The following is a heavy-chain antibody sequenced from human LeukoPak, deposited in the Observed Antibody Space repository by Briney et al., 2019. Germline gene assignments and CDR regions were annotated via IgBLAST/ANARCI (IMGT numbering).Heavy chain of an antibody. CDR3: ARDRSYYDILTGYYSPYDY. J-gene: IGHJ4*02. D-gene: IGHD3-9*01. V-gene: IGHV1-18*01. CDR2: ISAYNGNT. Sequence: ASVKVSCKASGYTFTSYGISWVRQAPGQGLEWMGWISAYNGNTNYAQKLQGRVTMTTDTSTSTAYKELRSLRSDDTAVYYCARDRSYYDILTGYYSPYDYWGQGTLVTVSS. CDR1: GYTFTSYG.